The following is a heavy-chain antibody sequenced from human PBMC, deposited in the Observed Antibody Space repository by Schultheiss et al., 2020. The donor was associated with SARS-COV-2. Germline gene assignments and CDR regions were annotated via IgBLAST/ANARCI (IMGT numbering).Heavy chain of an antibody. CDR3: ARSYTNYGMDV. V-gene: IGHV2-26*01. Sequence: SGPTLVKPTQTPTLTCTFSGFSLSTSGMRVSWIRQPPGKALEWLAHIFSNDEKSYSTSLKSRLTISKDTSKSQVVLTMTNMDPVDTATYYCARSYTNYGMDVWGQGTTVTVSS. D-gene: IGHD5-18*01. CDR2: IFSNDEK. J-gene: IGHJ6*02. CDR1: GFSLSTSGMR.